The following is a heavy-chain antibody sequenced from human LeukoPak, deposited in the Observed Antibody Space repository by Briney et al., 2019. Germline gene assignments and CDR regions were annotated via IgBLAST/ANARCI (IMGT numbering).Heavy chain of an antibody. D-gene: IGHD1-26*01. Sequence: SETLSLTCIVSGASLSSGSYYWGWIRQPPGKGLEYIGSIYHSGSAFYNPSLTSRVTISVDTSRNQFSLEVNSVTAADTAVYYCARDVYINCYYFALDVWGQGTVVTVSS. CDR1: GASLSSGSYY. J-gene: IGHJ3*01. CDR3: ARDVYINCYYFALDV. V-gene: IGHV4-39*07. CDR2: IYHSGSA.